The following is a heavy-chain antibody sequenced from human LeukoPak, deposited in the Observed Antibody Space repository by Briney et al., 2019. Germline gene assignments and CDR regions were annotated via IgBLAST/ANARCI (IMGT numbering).Heavy chain of an antibody. CDR3: ATGITGTTGVYNF. Sequence: GGSLRLSCAASGFTVSSNYMSWVRQAPGKGLEWVSLIYSGGSTSYADPVKGRFIISRDNSKNTLYLQMNSLRAEDTAVYYCATGITGTTGVYNFWGQGTLVTVSS. CDR1: GFTVSSNY. V-gene: IGHV3-53*01. D-gene: IGHD1-7*01. J-gene: IGHJ4*02. CDR2: IYSGGST.